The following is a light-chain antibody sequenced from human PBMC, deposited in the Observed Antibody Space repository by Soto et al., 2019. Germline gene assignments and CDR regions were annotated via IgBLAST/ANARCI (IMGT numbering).Light chain of an antibody. CDR2: GAS. Sequence: EIVLAQSPGTLSLSPGESATLSCRASQSVSSSSLAWFQLKPGQAPRLLIYGASSRATGIPDRFSGSGSGTDFTLTISRLEPEDFAVYYCHQYGSSPATFGQGTKVDIK. V-gene: IGKV3-20*01. CDR3: HQYGSSPAT. J-gene: IGKJ1*01. CDR1: QSVSSSS.